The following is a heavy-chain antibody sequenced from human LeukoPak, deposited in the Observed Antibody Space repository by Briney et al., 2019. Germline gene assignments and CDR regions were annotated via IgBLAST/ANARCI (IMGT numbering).Heavy chain of an antibody. CDR3: ARDEGRGVIDY. D-gene: IGHD3-10*01. CDR1: GGSISSSSYY. V-gene: IGHV4-39*07. Sequence: PSETLSLTCTVSGGSISSSSYYWGWIRQPPGKGLEWIGRIYTSGSTNYNPSLKSRVTMSVDTSKNQFSLKLSSVTAADTAVYYCARDEGRGVIDYWGQGTLVTVSS. J-gene: IGHJ4*02. CDR2: IYTSGST.